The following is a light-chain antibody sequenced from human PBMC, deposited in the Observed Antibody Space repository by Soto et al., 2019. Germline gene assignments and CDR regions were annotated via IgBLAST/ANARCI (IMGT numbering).Light chain of an antibody. CDR2: WAS. Sequence: DIVMTQSPYSLAVSLGERATINCKSSQSVLYSSNNKNYLAWYQQKPGQPPKLLIYWASTRESGVPDRFSGSGSGTDFTLTISSLQAEDAAVYYCQQYYSTLSWTFGQGTKVDIK. CDR3: QQYYSTLSWT. CDR1: QSVLYSSNNKNY. J-gene: IGKJ1*01. V-gene: IGKV4-1*01.